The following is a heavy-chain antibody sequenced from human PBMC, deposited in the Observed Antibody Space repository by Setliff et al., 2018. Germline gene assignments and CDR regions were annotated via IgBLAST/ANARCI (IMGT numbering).Heavy chain of an antibody. V-gene: IGHV3-72*01. CDR2: TKNKANSYTT. J-gene: IGHJ4*02. CDR3: IRDTHMSGAYYFDY. CDR1: GFTLSDHY. D-gene: IGHD1-26*01. Sequence: GGSLRLSCAASGFTLSDHYMDWVRQAPGKGLEWVGRTKNKANSYTTEYAASVKGRFTIPRDASKNSLFLQMNSLKTEDTAVYYCIRDTHMSGAYYFDYWGQGTLVTVSS.